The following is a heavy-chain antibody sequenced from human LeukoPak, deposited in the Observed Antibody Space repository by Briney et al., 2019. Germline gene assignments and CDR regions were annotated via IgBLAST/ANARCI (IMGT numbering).Heavy chain of an antibody. D-gene: IGHD1-14*01. CDR2: IYYSGST. J-gene: IGHJ4*02. CDR3: ARVSPEKKFDH. V-gene: IGHV4-59*12. CDR1: GGSISSYY. Sequence: SETLSHSCTVSGGSISSYYWSWIRQPPWKGLEWIGYIYYSGSTNYNPSLKSRVTISVDKSKNQFSLILSSVTAADTAVYYCARVSPEKKFDHWGQGTLVTVSS.